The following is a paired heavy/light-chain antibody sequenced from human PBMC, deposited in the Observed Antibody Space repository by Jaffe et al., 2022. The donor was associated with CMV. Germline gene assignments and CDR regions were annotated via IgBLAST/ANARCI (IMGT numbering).Heavy chain of an antibody. V-gene: IGHV3-74*01. J-gene: IGHJ3*02. CDR3: ARGNYGFDI. Sequence: EVQLVESGGGLVQPGGSLRLSCAASGFTSGFTFNRYWMEWVRQAPGKGLVWVSRINSDGSSTGYADSVKGRFTISRDNAKNTLYLQMNSLRTEDTAVYYCARGNYGFDIWGQGTMVTVSS. D-gene: IGHD3-16*01. CDR1: GFTFNRYW. CDR2: INSDGSST.
Light chain of an antibody. J-gene: IGLJ2*01. CDR2: EVT. Sequence: QSALTQPPSASGSPGQSVTISCTGTSSDVGGYNYVSWYQQHPGKAPKLLIYEVTRRPSGVPDRFSGSKSGNTASLTVSGLQAEDEADYYCSSYAGSNNLVFGGGTKLTVL. CDR1: SSDVGGYNY. CDR3: SSYAGSNNLV. V-gene: IGLV2-8*01.